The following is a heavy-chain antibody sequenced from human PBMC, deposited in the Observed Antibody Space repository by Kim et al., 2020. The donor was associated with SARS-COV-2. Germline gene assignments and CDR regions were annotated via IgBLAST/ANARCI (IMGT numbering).Heavy chain of an antibody. CDR3: ARTYYYDSSGWARFDY. CDR2: IIPIFGTA. J-gene: IGHJ4*02. CDR1: GGTFSSYA. V-gene: IGHV1-69*13. Sequence: SVKVSCKASGGTFSSYAISWVRQAPGQGLEWMGGIIPIFGTANYAQKFQGRVTITADESTSTAYMELSSLRSEDTAVYYCARTYYYDSSGWARFDYWGQGTLVTVSS. D-gene: IGHD3-22*01.